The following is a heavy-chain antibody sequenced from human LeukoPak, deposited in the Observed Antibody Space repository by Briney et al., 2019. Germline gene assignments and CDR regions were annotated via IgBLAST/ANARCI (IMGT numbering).Heavy chain of an antibody. D-gene: IGHD2-15*01. CDR2: ISSSSTYI. V-gene: IGHV3-21*01. Sequence: PGGSLRLSCAASGFTFSSYSMNWVRQAPGKGLEWVSSISSSSTYIFYADSVKGRFTISRDNAKNSLDLQMNSLRGEDTAVYYCARDDSSGGAPPQDWGQGTLVTVSS. J-gene: IGHJ4*02. CDR3: ARDDSSGGAPPQD. CDR1: GFTFSSYS.